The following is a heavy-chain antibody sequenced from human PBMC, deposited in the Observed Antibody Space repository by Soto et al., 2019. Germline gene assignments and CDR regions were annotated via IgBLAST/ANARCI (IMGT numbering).Heavy chain of an antibody. CDR2: ISYDGSNK. J-gene: IGHJ5*02. V-gene: IGHV3-30-3*01. CDR3: ARDHPSAYCGGDCYSFLDP. Sequence: QVHLVESGGGVVQPGRSLRLSCAASGFAFSSFAMHWVRQAPGKGLEWVALISYDGSNKYYADSVKGRFTISRDNSKNTLYLQMNSLRAEDTAVYYCARDHPSAYCGGDCYSFLDPWGQGTLVTVSS. D-gene: IGHD2-21*02. CDR1: GFAFSSFA.